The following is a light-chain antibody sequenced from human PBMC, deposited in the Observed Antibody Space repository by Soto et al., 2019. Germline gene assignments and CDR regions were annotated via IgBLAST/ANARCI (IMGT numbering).Light chain of an antibody. CDR1: QSVSSRY. CDR3: QQYGSSPPIT. Sequence: EIVLTQSPGTLSLSPGERATLSCRASQSVSSRYLAWYQQKAGQAPRLLIYGASSRATGIPDRFRGSGSGTAFTLTISRLEPEDFAVYYWQQYGSSPPITFGGGTRVEIK. J-gene: IGKJ4*01. CDR2: GAS. V-gene: IGKV3-20*01.